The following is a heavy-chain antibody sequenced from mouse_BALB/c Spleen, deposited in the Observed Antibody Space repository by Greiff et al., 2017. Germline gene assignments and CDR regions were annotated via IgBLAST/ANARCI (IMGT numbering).Heavy chain of an antibody. Sequence: VKLQESGPDLVAPSQSLSITCTVSGFSLTSYGVHWVRQPPGKGLEWLVVIWSDGSTTYNSALKSRLSISKDNTKSQVFLKMNSLQTDDTAMYYCARHECYDSSYYFDYWGQGTTLTVSS. CDR1: GFSLTSYG. CDR2: IWSDGST. J-gene: IGHJ2*01. CDR3: ARHECYDSSYYFDY. V-gene: IGHV2-6-2*01. D-gene: IGHD1-1*01.